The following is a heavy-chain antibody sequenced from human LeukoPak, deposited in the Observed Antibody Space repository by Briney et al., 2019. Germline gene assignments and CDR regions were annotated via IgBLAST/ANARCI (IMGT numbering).Heavy chain of an antibody. Sequence: ASVKVSCKASGYTFTSYDINWVRHATGQGVEWVGWMNPNSGNTGYAQKFQGRVTMTRNTSISTAYMGLSSLRSEDTAVYYCAALAIAAAGPEFDYWGQGTLVTVSS. D-gene: IGHD6-13*01. J-gene: IGHJ4*02. V-gene: IGHV1-8*01. CDR3: AALAIAAAGPEFDY. CDR2: MNPNSGNT. CDR1: GYTFTSYD.